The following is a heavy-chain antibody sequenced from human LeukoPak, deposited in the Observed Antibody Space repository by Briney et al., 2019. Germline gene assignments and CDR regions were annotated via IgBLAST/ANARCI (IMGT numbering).Heavy chain of an antibody. V-gene: IGHV1-2*02. CDR2: INPNSGGT. Sequence: ASVKVSRKASGYTFTGYYMHWVRQAPGQGLEWMGWINPNSGGTNYAQKFQGRVTMTRDTSISTAYMELSRLRSDDTAVYYCARDLKAVAGTIYWGQGTLVTVSS. CDR3: ARDLKAVAGTIY. J-gene: IGHJ4*02. D-gene: IGHD6-19*01. CDR1: GYTFTGYY.